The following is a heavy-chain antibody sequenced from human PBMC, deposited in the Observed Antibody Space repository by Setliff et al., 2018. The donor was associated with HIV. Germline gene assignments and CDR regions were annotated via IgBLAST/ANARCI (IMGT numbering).Heavy chain of an antibody. V-gene: IGHV3-43*01. Sequence: GGSLRLSCAASGFTFDDYTMHWVRQAPGKGLEWVSIISWDGGNTYYADSVKGRFTISRDNSKNSLHLQMNSLRTEDTALYYCVKNIGGYSSSSVFDYWGQGTLVTVSS. D-gene: IGHD6-6*01. CDR3: VKNIGGYSSSSVFDY. CDR2: ISWDGGNT. J-gene: IGHJ4*02. CDR1: GFTFDDYT.